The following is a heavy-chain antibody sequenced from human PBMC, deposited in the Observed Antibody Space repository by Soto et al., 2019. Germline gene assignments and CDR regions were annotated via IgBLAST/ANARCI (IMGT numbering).Heavy chain of an antibody. V-gene: IGHV4-34*01. CDR3: ARAYNWNYGYYYYYMDV. CDR2: INHSGST. Sequence: SETLSLTCAVYGGSFSGYYWSWIRQPPGKGLEWIGEINHSGSTNYNPSLKSRVTISVDTSKNQFSLKLSSVTAADTAVYYCARAYNWNYGYYYYYMDVWGKGTTVTVSS. D-gene: IGHD1-7*01. CDR1: GGSFSGYY. J-gene: IGHJ6*03.